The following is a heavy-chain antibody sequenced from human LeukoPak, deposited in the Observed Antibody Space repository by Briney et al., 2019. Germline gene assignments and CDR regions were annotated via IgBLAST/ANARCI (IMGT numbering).Heavy chain of an antibody. D-gene: IGHD5-12*01. Sequence: ASVKVSCKASGYTFTDYYMHWVRQAPGQGLEWMGWINPNSGDTNYAQKFQGRVTMTRDTSIRTAYMDLRSLRSDDTAVYYCTRMRSAYDYAWNYWGQGTLVTVSS. J-gene: IGHJ4*02. CDR1: GYTFTDYY. CDR2: INPNSGDT. V-gene: IGHV1-2*02. CDR3: TRMRSAYDYAWNY.